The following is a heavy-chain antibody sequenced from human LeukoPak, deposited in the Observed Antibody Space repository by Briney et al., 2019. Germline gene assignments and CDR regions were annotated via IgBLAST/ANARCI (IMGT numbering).Heavy chain of an antibody. CDR2: ISSSGSTI. J-gene: IGHJ6*03. CDR3: ARDLRADIVVVPAAILHYYYYMDV. D-gene: IGHD2-2*02. V-gene: IGHV3-48*04. CDR1: GFTFSSYS. Sequence: GGSLRLSCAASGFTFSSYSMSWIRQAPGKGLEWVSYISSSGSTIYYADSVKGRFTISRDNAKNSLYLQMNSLRAEDTAVYYCARDLRADIVVVPAAILHYYYYMDVWGKGTTVTVSS.